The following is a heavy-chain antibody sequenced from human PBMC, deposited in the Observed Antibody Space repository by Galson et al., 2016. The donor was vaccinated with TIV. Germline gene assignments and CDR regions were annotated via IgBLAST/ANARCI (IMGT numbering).Heavy chain of an antibody. Sequence: LSLTCAVYGGSFSGYDWSWIRQPPGKGLEWIGEINHSGRSNYKSSLKSRVTVSVDTYKNQFSLKVSSVTAADTAVYYCARGLMPPRGYRSGWYTTRSPYYMDVWGKGTTVTVSS. J-gene: IGHJ6*03. V-gene: IGHV4-34*01. CDR3: ARGLMPPRGYRSGWYTTRSPYYMDV. D-gene: IGHD6-19*01. CDR1: GGSFSGYD. CDR2: INHSGRS.